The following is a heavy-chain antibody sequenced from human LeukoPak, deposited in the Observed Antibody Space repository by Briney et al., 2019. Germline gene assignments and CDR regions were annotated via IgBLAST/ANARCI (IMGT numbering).Heavy chain of an antibody. Sequence: AGGSLRLSCAASGFNVSSNYRSWVRQAPGKGLEWVSIIHSGGGTDYADSVKGRFTISRDNSKNTLYLQMNSLRAEDTGVYYCARAGKWNSYYYYYGMDVWGQGTTVTVSS. CDR3: ARAGKWNSYYYYYGMDV. CDR1: GFNVSSNY. D-gene: IGHD1-1*01. CDR2: IHSGGGT. V-gene: IGHV3-53*01. J-gene: IGHJ6*02.